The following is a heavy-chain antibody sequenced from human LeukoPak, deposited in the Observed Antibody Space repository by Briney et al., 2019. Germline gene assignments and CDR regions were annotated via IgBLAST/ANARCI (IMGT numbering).Heavy chain of an antibody. V-gene: IGHV1-69*06. CDR2: IIPIFGTA. Sequence: SVKVSCKASGGTFSSYAISWVRQAPGQGLEWIGRIIPIFGTANYAQKFQGRVTITADKSTSTAYMELSSLRSEDTAVYYCASSLLRFLEWLFYEYWGQGTLVTVSS. J-gene: IGHJ4*02. CDR3: ASSLLRFLEWLFYEY. D-gene: IGHD3-3*01. CDR1: GGTFSSYA.